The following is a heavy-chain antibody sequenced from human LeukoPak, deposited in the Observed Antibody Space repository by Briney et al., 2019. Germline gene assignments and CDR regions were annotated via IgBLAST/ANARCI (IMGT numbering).Heavy chain of an antibody. Sequence: GGSLRLSCAASGFTVSSNYMSWVRQAPGKGLEWVSVIYSGGSTYYADSVTGRFTISRDNSKNTLYLQMNSLRADDTAVYYCASPVFGGLATRGAFDYWGQGTLVTVSS. CDR2: IYSGGST. CDR3: ASPVFGGLATRGAFDY. J-gene: IGHJ4*02. V-gene: IGHV3-53*01. CDR1: GFTVSSNY. D-gene: IGHD3-10*01.